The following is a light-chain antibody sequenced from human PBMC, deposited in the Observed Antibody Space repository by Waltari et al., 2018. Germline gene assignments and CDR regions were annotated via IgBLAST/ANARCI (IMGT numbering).Light chain of an antibody. J-gene: IGLJ2*01. CDR2: GNS. CDR3: QSYDSSLSGSV. V-gene: IGLV1-40*01. CDR1: RSNIGAGYD. Sequence: QSGLTQPPSVSGAPGQRVTISCTGSRSNIGAGYDVHWYQLLPGTAPKLIVYGNSNRPSGDPDRFSGSKSGTSASLAITGLQAEDEAGYYCQSYDSSLSGSVFGGGTKLTVL.